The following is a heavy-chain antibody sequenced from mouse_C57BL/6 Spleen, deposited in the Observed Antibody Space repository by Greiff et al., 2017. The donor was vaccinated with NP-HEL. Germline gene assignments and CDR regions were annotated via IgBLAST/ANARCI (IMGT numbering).Heavy chain of an antibody. CDR3: ARRAYYGSSFDY. CDR2: IFPGSGST. V-gene: IGHV1-75*01. J-gene: IGHJ2*01. Sequence: VQLQQSGPELVKPGASVKISCKASGYTFTDYYINWVKQSPGQGLEWIGWIFPGSGSTYYNEKFKGKSTLTVDKSSSTAYMLLSSLTSEDSAVYFCARRAYYGSSFDYWGQGTTLTVSS. D-gene: IGHD1-1*01. CDR1: GYTFTDYY.